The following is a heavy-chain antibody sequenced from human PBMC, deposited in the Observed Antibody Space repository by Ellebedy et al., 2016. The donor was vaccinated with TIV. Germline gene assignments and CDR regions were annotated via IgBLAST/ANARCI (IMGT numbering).Heavy chain of an antibody. J-gene: IGHJ6*02. V-gene: IGHV3-11*01. D-gene: IGHD1-1*01. CDR3: GRAREPGPFAYYYYGMDV. Sequence: PGGSLRLSCAGSGFIFSNYFMSWVRQAPGKGLEWVSYIPASGTGIYYADSVKGRFTVARDNANKSLHLQMNNLRGDDTAVYYCGRAREPGPFAYYYYGMDVWGQGTTVTVSS. CDR2: IPASGTGI. CDR1: GFIFSNYF.